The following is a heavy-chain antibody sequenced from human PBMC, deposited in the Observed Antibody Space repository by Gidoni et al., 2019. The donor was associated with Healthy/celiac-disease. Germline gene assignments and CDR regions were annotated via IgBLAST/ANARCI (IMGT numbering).Heavy chain of an antibody. D-gene: IGHD3-16*01. CDR2: INHSGST. Sequence: QVQLQQWGAGLLKPSETLSLTCAVYGGSFSGYYWSWIRQPPGKGLEWIGEINHSGSTNYNPSLKSRVTISVDTSKNQFSLKLSSVTAADTAVYYCARGRGRIPLDYWGQGTLVTVSS. J-gene: IGHJ4*02. V-gene: IGHV4-34*01. CDR1: GGSFSGYY. CDR3: ARGRGRIPLDY.